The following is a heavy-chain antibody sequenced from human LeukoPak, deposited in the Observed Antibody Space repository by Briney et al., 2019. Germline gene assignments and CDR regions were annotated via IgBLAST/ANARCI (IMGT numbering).Heavy chain of an antibody. CDR2: ISSSGSTI. D-gene: IGHD3-3*01. CDR1: GFTFSDYY. CDR3: ARVRRYDFWSGYYADY. V-gene: IGHV3-11*04. J-gene: IGHJ4*02. Sequence: GGSLRLSCAASGFTFSDYYMSWIRQAPGKGLEWVSYISSSGSTIYYADSVKGRVTISRDNAKNSLYLQMNSLRAEDTAVYYCARVRRYDFWSGYYADYWGQGTLVTVSS.